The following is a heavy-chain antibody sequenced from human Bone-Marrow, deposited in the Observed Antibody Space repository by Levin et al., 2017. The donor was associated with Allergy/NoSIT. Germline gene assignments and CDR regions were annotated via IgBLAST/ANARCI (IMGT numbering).Heavy chain of an antibody. CDR3: ARGRPGPAAIIGFDY. J-gene: IGHJ4*02. D-gene: IGHD2-2*01. V-gene: IGHV4-59*01. Sequence: SETLSLTCTVSGGSISSYYWSWIRQPPGKGLEWIGYIYYSGSTNYNPSLKSRVTISVDTSKNQFSLKLSSVTAADTAVYYCARGRPGPAAIIGFDYWGQGTLVTVSS. CDR2: IYYSGST. CDR1: GGSISSYY.